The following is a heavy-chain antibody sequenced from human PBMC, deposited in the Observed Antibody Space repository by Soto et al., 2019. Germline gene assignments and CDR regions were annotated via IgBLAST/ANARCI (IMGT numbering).Heavy chain of an antibody. V-gene: IGHV1-69*13. Sequence: WASVKVSCKASGGTFSSYAISWVRQAPGQGLEWMGGIIPIFGTANYAQKFQGRVTITADESTSTAYMELSSLRSEDTAVYYCARAIVVVNHYYYHGMDVWGQGTTVTVSS. CDR1: GGTFSSYA. D-gene: IGHD3-22*01. J-gene: IGHJ6*02. CDR3: ARAIVVVNHYYYHGMDV. CDR2: IIPIFGTA.